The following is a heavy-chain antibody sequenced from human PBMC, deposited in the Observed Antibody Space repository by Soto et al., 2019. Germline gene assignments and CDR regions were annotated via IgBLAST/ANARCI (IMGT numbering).Heavy chain of an antibody. J-gene: IGHJ3*02. CDR1: GYTFTSYG. Sequence: ASVKVSCKASGYTFTSYGISWVRQAPGQGLEWMGWISAYNGNTNYAQKLQGRVTMTTDTSTSTAYMELRSLRSDDTAVYYCARDCSSTSCYRDTGPNDAFDIWGQGTMVTVSS. CDR3: ARDCSSTSCYRDTGPNDAFDI. V-gene: IGHV1-18*01. D-gene: IGHD2-2*01. CDR2: ISAYNGNT.